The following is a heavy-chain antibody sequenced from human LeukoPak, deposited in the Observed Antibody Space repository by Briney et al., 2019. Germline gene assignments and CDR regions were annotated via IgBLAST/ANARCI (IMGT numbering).Heavy chain of an antibody. J-gene: IGHJ4*02. CDR3: AKAWLLEMATINDY. CDR2: INSGGSST. CDR1: GFTFNKYW. Sequence: PGGSLRLSCAAYGFTFNKYWMHWVRQAPGKGLVWVSHINSGGSSTSYADSVKGRFTISRDNAKNTLYLQMNSLRAEDTAVYYCAKAWLLEMATINDYWGQGTLVTVSS. D-gene: IGHD5-24*01. V-gene: IGHV3-74*01.